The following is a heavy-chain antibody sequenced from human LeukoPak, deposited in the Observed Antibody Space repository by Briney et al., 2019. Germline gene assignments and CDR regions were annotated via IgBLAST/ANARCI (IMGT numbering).Heavy chain of an antibody. CDR3: AKNPWGYSNGYLDY. CDR1: GFTFSSYA. CDR2: ISGGGAGT. J-gene: IGHJ4*02. Sequence: GGSLRLSCAASGFTFSSYAMSWVRQAPGKGLEWVSAISGGGAGTYYADSVKGRFTISRDNSKNTLYVQMNSLGAEDTAVYYCAKNPWGYSNGYLDYWGQGTLVTVSS. D-gene: IGHD5-18*01. V-gene: IGHV3-23*01.